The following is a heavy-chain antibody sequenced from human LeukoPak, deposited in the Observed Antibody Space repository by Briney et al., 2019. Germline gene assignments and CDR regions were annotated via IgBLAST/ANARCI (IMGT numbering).Heavy chain of an antibody. D-gene: IGHD3-16*01. V-gene: IGHV3-30*04. CDR2: ISYDGSDK. CDR1: GFTFSSYA. CDR3: ASYSYGYTPSSPFDY. J-gene: IGHJ4*02. Sequence: GGSLRLSCAASGFTFSSYAMHWVRQAPGKGLERVAVISYDGSDKYYADSVKGRFTVSRDNSKNTLYLQMNNLRAEDTAVYYCASYSYGYTPSSPFDYWGQGTLVTVSS.